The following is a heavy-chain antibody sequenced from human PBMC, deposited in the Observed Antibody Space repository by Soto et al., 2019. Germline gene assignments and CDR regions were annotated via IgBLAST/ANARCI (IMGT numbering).Heavy chain of an antibody. CDR2: ISYDGSNK. Sequence: GGSLRLSCAASGFTFSSYGMHWVRQAPGKGLEWVAVISYDGSNKYYADSVKGRFTISRDNSKNTLYLQMNSLRAEDTAVYYCAKEGDSWIQLWLHFDYWGQGTLVTVSS. CDR1: GFTFSSYG. CDR3: AKEGDSWIQLWLHFDY. J-gene: IGHJ4*02. V-gene: IGHV3-30*18. D-gene: IGHD5-18*01.